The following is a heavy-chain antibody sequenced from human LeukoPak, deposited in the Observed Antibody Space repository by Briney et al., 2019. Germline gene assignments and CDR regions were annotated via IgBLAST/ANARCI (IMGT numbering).Heavy chain of an antibody. CDR3: ARPRTDYYGSGSYYCDY. V-gene: IGHV5-51*01. CDR2: IYPGDSET. D-gene: IGHD3-10*01. Sequence: GESLKISCKVSGYSFTSYYIGWVRQMPGKGLEWMGIIYPGDSETRSSPSFQGQVTISADKSISTAYLQWTSLKASDTAIYYCARPRTDYYGSGSYYCDYWGQGTLVTVSS. CDR1: GYSFTSYY. J-gene: IGHJ4*02.